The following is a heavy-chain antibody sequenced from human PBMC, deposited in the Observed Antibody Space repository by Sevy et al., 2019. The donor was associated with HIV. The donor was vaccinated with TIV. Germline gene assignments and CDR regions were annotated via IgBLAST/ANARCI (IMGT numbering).Heavy chain of an antibody. CDR2: FSFVCGKI. CDR1: GFTFSSYA. CDR3: AREGCSRPHDY. D-gene: IGHD2-2*01. V-gene: IGHV3-23*01. Sequence: GGSLRLSCAASGFTFSSYAMSWVRQPPGKGLEWVATFSFVCGKINYAESVKGRFTISRDDSKNTLFLQMNRLRAEDTAVYYCAREGCSRPHDYWGQGTLVTVSS. J-gene: IGHJ4*02.